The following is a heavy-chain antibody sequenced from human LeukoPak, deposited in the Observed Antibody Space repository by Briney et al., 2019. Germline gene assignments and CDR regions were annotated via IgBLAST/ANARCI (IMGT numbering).Heavy chain of an antibody. CDR1: GGSISSYY. CDR2: IYYSGST. D-gene: IGHD6-19*01. Sequence: PSETLSLTCTVSGGSISSYYWSWIRQPPGKGLEWIGDIYYSGSTNYHASLKSRVTISVDTSKHQFSLRLSAVTAADTAVYYCARLGSQWLAPLGWFDPWGQGTLVTVSS. V-gene: IGHV4-59*08. CDR3: ARLGSQWLAPLGWFDP. J-gene: IGHJ5*02.